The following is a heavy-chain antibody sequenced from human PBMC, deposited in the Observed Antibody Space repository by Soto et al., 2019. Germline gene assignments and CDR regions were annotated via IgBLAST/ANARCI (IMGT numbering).Heavy chain of an antibody. CDR1: GYTFTSYG. J-gene: IGHJ4*02. V-gene: IGHV1-18*04. CDR3: ATRSAAFDF. D-gene: IGHD6-25*01. Sequence: QVQLVQSGPEVKKPGASVKVSCKTSGYTFTSYGITWVRQASGQGLEWMGWISTNKGDTNYAQKFQGRVTMTTDTSTSTGYMELRSLRSDDTAIYYCATRSAAFDFWGQGTLVTVS. CDR2: ISTNKGDT.